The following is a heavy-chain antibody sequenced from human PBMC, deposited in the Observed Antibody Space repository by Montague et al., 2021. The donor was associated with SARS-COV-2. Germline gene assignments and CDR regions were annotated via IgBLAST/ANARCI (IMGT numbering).Heavy chain of an antibody. CDR2: IYYSGST. CDR1: GGSISSSSYY. Sequence: SETLSLTCTVSGGSISSSSYYRGWIRQPPGKGLEWIGSIYYSGSTYYNPSLKSRVTISVDTSKNQFSLKLSSVTAADTAVYYCARHASYDYSKDLYYYYYYGMDVWGQGTTVTVSS. V-gene: IGHV4-39*01. J-gene: IGHJ6*02. CDR3: ARHASYDYSKDLYYYYYYGMDV. D-gene: IGHD4-11*01.